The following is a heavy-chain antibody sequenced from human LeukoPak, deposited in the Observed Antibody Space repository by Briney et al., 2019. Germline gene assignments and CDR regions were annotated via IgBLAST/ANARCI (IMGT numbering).Heavy chain of an antibody. CDR3: ARDYYGSGTYYTPPQASGY. J-gene: IGHJ4*02. CDR2: ISDSGDST. CDR1: GFTFSNYG. V-gene: IGHV3-23*01. D-gene: IGHD3-10*01. Sequence: QPGGSLRLSCAASGFTFSNYGMRWVRQAPGKGLEWVSGISDSGDSTYYADSVKGRFPISRDNSDNTLFPQMNSLRAEDTAVYFCARDYYGSGTYYTPPQASGYWGQGTLVTVSS.